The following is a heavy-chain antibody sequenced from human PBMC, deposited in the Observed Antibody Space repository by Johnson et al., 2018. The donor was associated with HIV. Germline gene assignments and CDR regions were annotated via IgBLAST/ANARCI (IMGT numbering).Heavy chain of an antibody. V-gene: IGHV3-53*01. CDR1: GLNVSSTY. D-gene: IGHD6-6*01. Sequence: VYLVESGGGVVQPGTSLRLSCAASGLNVSSTYMSWVRQAPGKGLEWVSVMYRGGSTYYPDSVKGRFTISRDNSKNTLYIQMNSLRAEDTAVYYCARDRGAARDAFDIWGQGTMVTVSS. J-gene: IGHJ3*02. CDR3: ARDRGAARDAFDI. CDR2: MYRGGST.